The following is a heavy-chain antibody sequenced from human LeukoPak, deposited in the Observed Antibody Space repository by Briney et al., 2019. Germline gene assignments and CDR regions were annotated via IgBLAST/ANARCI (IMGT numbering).Heavy chain of an antibody. CDR2: ISGSGGST. D-gene: IGHD3-10*01. CDR1: GFTFSSYA. CDR3: ASLRSGSYTSFDF. V-gene: IGHV3-23*01. J-gene: IGHJ4*02. Sequence: GGSLRLSCAVSGFTFSSYAMSWVRQAPGKGLQWVSSISGSGGSTSYADSVRGRFTISRDNSKNTLYLQMNSLRAEHTAVYYCASLRSGSYTSFDFWGQGSLVTVSS.